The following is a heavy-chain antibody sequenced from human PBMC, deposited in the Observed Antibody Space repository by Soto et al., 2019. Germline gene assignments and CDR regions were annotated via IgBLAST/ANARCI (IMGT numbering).Heavy chain of an antibody. V-gene: IGHV3-30*18. Sequence: GGSLRLSCAASGFTFSSYGMHWVRQAPGKGLEWVAVISYDGSNKYYADSVKGRFTISRDNSKNTLHLQMNSLRAEDTAVYYCAKVVSYDSSGHYYYYYGMDVWGQGTTVTVSS. CDR2: ISYDGSNK. CDR3: AKVVSYDSSGHYYYYYGMDV. D-gene: IGHD3-22*01. CDR1: GFTFSSYG. J-gene: IGHJ6*02.